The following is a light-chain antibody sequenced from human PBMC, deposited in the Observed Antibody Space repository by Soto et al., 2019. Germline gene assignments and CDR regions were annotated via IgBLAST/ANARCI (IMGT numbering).Light chain of an antibody. J-gene: IGKJ1*01. CDR1: QNIANY. Sequence: DIQMTQSPSSLSASVGDRVTITCRASQNIANYLYWYHQQPGKAPKLLIYSTSTLQTEVPSRFSGSGSGTDFTLTINSLQPEDFGSCCCQQSYNFPRTFGQGTKVDI. CDR3: QQSYNFPRT. V-gene: IGKV1-39*01. CDR2: STS.